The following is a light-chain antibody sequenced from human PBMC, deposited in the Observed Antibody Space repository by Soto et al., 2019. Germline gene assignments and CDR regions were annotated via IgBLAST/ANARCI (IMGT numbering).Light chain of an antibody. CDR2: EDT. CDR3: QGWDSGTVV. Sequence: SYELTQPPSVSVSPGQTANITCSGNTLGSKFVFWYQQKAGQSPMVVIYEDTKRPSGIPERFSGSNSGNTATLTISGTQAMDEAYFYCQGWDSGTVVFGRGTKLTVL. J-gene: IGLJ2*01. V-gene: IGLV3-1*01. CDR1: TLGSKF.